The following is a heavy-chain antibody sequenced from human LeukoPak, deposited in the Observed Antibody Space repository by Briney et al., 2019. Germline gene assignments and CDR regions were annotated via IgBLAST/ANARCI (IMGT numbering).Heavy chain of an antibody. CDR2: ISSSSSYI. Sequence: GGSLRLSCAASGFTFSSYSMNWVRQAPGKGLEWVSSISSSSSYIYYADSVKGRFTISRDNAKNSLYLQMNSLRAEDTAVYYCAREPGYSYGFVDYWGQGTLVTVSS. D-gene: IGHD5-18*01. CDR1: GFTFSSYS. V-gene: IGHV3-21*01. J-gene: IGHJ4*02. CDR3: AREPGYSYGFVDY.